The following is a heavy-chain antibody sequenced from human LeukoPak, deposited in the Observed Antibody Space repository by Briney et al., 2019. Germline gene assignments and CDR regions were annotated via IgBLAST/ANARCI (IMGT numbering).Heavy chain of an antibody. V-gene: IGHV4-34*01. CDR1: GGSFSGYY. Sequence: PSETLSLTCAVYGGSFSGYYWSWIRQPPGKGLEWIGEINHSGSTNYNPSLKSRVTISVDTSKNQFSLKLSSVTAADTAVYYCARDPGIAAAPDYWGQGTLVTVSP. D-gene: IGHD6-13*01. CDR2: INHSGST. CDR3: ARDPGIAAAPDY. J-gene: IGHJ4*02.